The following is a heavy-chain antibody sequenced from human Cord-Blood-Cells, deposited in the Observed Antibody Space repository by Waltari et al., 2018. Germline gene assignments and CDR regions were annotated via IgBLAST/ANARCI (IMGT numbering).Heavy chain of an antibody. Sequence: QVQLVQSGAEVKKPGASVKVSCKASGYTFTSYDINWVRQATGQGLEWMGWMNPNSGNTGYAQKFQGRVTMTRNTSISTAYMELSSLRSEDTAVYYCARGVNADYDILTGYYLVNDYWGQGTLVTVSS. V-gene: IGHV1-8*01. J-gene: IGHJ4*02. CDR3: ARGVNADYDILTGYYLVNDY. D-gene: IGHD3-9*01. CDR2: MNPNSGNT. CDR1: GYTFTSYD.